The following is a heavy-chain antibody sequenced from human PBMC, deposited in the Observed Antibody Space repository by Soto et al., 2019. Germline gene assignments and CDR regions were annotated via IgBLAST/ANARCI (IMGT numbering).Heavy chain of an antibody. J-gene: IGHJ2*01. D-gene: IGHD5-12*01. V-gene: IGHV1-69*12. CDR2: IIPIFGTV. CDR1: GGTFSNYP. CDR3: ARGNQRWLQLWYFDL. Sequence: QVQLVQSGAEVKKPGSSVKVSCKASGGTFSNYPISWVRQAPGQGLEWMGGIIPIFGTVNYAQKFQGRVTITADESTSTAYMELSSLRSEDTAVYYCARGNQRWLQLWYFDLSGRGTLVTVSS.